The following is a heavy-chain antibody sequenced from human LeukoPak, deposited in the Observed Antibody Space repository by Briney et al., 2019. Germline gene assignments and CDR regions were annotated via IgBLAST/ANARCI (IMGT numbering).Heavy chain of an antibody. V-gene: IGHV1-69*13. D-gene: IGHD3-10*01. Sequence: SVKVSCKASGGTFSSYAISWVRQAPGQGLEWMGGIIPIFGTANYAQKFQGRVTITADESTSTAYMELSSLRSEDTAVYYCAKNYYAWGYFDYWGQGTLVTVPS. CDR2: IIPIFGTA. J-gene: IGHJ4*02. CDR3: AKNYYAWGYFDY. CDR1: GGTFSSYA.